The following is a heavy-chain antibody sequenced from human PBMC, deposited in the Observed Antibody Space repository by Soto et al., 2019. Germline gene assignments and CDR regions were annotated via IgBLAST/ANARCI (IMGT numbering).Heavy chain of an antibody. V-gene: IGHV1-18*01. J-gene: IGHJ6*02. Sequence: ASVKVSCKTSGYIFTSYHINSVRQAPGQGLEWMGWITAYNGNANYAQKFQGRVTRTTDTSTSTAYMEVRTLRSDDTAVYYCARGSSSWYSDYDYGLNVWGQGTTVTAP. CDR1: GYIFTSYH. D-gene: IGHD6-13*01. CDR2: ITAYNGNA. CDR3: ARGSSSWYSDYDYGLNV.